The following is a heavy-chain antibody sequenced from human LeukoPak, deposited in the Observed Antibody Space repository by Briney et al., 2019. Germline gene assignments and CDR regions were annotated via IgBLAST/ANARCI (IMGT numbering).Heavy chain of an antibody. J-gene: IGHJ5*01. Sequence: GGALRLSSEASLFRLSTNGMHGLRRAPGKGREWVVSMRYDGRHRCYGDSLKGRFAVSRYSSRNTMFLQMSNLRPDDTGAYPCAKDANSHGYVPPYIESWGQGTLVTVS. D-gene: IGHD5-18*01. CDR3: AKDANSHGYVPPYIES. CDR1: LFRLSTNG. V-gene: IGHV3-30*02. CDR2: MRYDGRHR.